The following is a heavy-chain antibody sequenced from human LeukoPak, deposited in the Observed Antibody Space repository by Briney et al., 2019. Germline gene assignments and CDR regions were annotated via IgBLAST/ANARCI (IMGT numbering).Heavy chain of an antibody. CDR2: ISTYKGNT. CDR1: GYTFTSYG. CDR3: ARVTALYYYMDI. J-gene: IGHJ6*03. V-gene: IGHV1-18*01. Sequence: ASVKVSCKASGYTFTSYGISWVRQAPGQGLEWMGWISTYKGNTNYAQKLQGRVTMTTDTSTSTVYMELRSLRSDDTAVYYCARVTALYYYMDIWGKGTTVTVSS.